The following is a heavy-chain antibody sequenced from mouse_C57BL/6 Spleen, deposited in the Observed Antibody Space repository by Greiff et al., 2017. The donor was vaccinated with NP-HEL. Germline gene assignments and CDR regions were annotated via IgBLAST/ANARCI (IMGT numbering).Heavy chain of an antibody. CDR2: ISYSGST. Sequence: VQLKESGPGMVKPSQSLSLTCTVTGYSITSGYDWHWIRHFPGNKLEWMGYISYSGSTNYNPSLKSRISITHDTSKNHFFLKLNSVTTEDTATYYCARAGNYYGSSPFAYWGQGTLVTVSA. V-gene: IGHV3-1*01. D-gene: IGHD1-1*01. CDR3: ARAGNYYGSSPFAY. J-gene: IGHJ3*01. CDR1: GYSITSGYD.